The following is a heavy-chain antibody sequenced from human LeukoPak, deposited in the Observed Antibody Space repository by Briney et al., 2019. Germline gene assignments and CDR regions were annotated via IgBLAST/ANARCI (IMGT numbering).Heavy chain of an antibody. CDR2: IYYSGST. Sequence: PSETLSLTCTVSGGSIRTGGYYWSWLRQQSGKGLEWIGYIYYSGSTYYNPSLKSRASVSIDTSKNQFSLKLSSVTAADTAVYYCARHDPSGFGESSHAFDIWGQGTMVTVSS. V-gene: IGHV4-31*03. D-gene: IGHD3-10*01. CDR1: GGSIRTGGYY. J-gene: IGHJ3*02. CDR3: ARHDPSGFGESSHAFDI.